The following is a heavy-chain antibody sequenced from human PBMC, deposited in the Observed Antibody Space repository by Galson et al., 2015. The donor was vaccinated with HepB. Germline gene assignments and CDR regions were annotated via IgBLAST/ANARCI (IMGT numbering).Heavy chain of an antibody. CDR3: ARDHGVVGITGTIYYYYYGMDV. CDR2: IIPIFGTA. CDR1: GGTFSSYA. J-gene: IGHJ6*02. Sequence: SVKVSCKASGGTFSSYAISWVRQAPGQGLEWMGGIIPIFGTANYAQKFQGRVTITADKSTSTAYMELSSLRSDDTAVYYCARDHGVVGITGTIYYYYYGMDVWGQGTTVTVSS. V-gene: IGHV1-69*06. D-gene: IGHD1-7*01.